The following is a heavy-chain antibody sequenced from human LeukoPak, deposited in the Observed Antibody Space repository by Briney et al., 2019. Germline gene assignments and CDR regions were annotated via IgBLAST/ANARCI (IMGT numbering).Heavy chain of an antibody. CDR3: VRDRGYSTFDY. Sequence: GVSLRLSCEASGFLFSNSWMSWVRQAPGEGLEWVANINQDGSEINYVDSVKGRLTISRDNAKGSLYLQMNGLSAEDTAVYFCVRDRGYSTFDYWGQGTLVTVSS. V-gene: IGHV3-7*03. CDR1: GFLFSNSW. CDR2: INQDGSEI. J-gene: IGHJ4*02. D-gene: IGHD4-23*01.